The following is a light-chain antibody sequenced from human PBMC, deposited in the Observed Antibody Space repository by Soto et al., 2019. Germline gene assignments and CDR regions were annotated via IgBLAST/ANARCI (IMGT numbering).Light chain of an antibody. CDR1: YNDVGDYNY. Sequence: QSALTQPPSASGSPGQSVTISCAGTYNDVGDYNYVSWYQQHPGKVPKLLIYGVTERPSGVPGRFSGSKSGNTASLTVSDLQPADKAVYYCSSYSGAYSDVIFGGGTKLTVL. V-gene: IGLV2-8*01. J-gene: IGLJ2*01. CDR2: GVT. CDR3: SSYSGAYSDVI.